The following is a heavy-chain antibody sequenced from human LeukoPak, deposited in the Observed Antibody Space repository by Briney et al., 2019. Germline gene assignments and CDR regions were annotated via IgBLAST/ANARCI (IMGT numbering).Heavy chain of an antibody. V-gene: IGHV4-39*07. CDR3: ARVPGEMGATLAYLDY. Sequence: PSETLSLTCTVSGGSISSSSYYWGWIRQPPGKGLEWIGSIFYSGSTYYNPSHKSRVTISLNTSKNQFSLKLSSVTAADTAVYYCARVPGEMGATLAYLDYWGQGTLVIVSS. J-gene: IGHJ4*02. D-gene: IGHD1-26*01. CDR1: GGSISSSSYY. CDR2: IFYSGST.